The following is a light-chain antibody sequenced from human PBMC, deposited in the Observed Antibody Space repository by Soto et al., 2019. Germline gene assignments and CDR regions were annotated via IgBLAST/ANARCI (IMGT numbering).Light chain of an antibody. Sequence: EIVLTQSPGTLSLSPGKRATLSCRASQSVSSSHLAWYQQKPGQAPKLLIYGASIRATGIPDRFSGSGSGTDFTLTISRLEPEDFAVYYCQQYGSSLYTFGQGTKLEIK. CDR1: QSVSSSH. J-gene: IGKJ2*01. V-gene: IGKV3-20*01. CDR2: GAS. CDR3: QQYGSSLYT.